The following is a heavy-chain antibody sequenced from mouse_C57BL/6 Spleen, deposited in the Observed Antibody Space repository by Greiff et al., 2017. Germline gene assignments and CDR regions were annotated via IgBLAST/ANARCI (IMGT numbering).Heavy chain of an antibody. Sequence: VQLQQSGPELVKPGASVKMSCKASGYKFNDYNMHWVKQSHGKSLEWIGYINPNNGGTSYNQKFKGKATLTVNKSSSTSYMELRSLTSEDSAFYYCATAELIRHTMDDWGQGTSVTVAS. CDR2: INPNNGGT. CDR1: GYKFNDYN. V-gene: IGHV1-22*01. D-gene: IGHD1-2*01. CDR3: ATAELIRHTMDD. J-gene: IGHJ4*01.